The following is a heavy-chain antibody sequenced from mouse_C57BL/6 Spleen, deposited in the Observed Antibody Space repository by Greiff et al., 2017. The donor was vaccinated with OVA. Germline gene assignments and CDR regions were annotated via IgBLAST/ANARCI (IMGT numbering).Heavy chain of an antibody. D-gene: IGHD1-2*01. CDR1: GFTFSSYG. CDR2: ISSGGSYT. Sequence: DVMLVESGGDLVKPGGSLKLSCAASGFTFSSYGMSWVRQTPDKRLEWVATISSGGSYTYYPDSVKGRFTISRDNAKNTLYLQMSSLKSEDTAMYYCARHEEDTTAGVDYWGQGTTLTVSS. CDR3: ARHEEDTTAGVDY. J-gene: IGHJ2*01. V-gene: IGHV5-6*02.